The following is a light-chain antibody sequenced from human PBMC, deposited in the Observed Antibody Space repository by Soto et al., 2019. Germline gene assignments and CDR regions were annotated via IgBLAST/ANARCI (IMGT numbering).Light chain of an antibody. Sequence: QSVLTQPPSVSAAPGQKVTISCSGNSSVIGRNYVSWYQHLPGTAPKLLIYENNTRPSGIPDRLSGSKSGSSATLGITGLQTGDEADYYCGTWDSSLTTYVFVPGTKVTVL. J-gene: IGLJ1*01. CDR3: GTWDSSLTTYV. V-gene: IGLV1-51*02. CDR1: SSVIGRNY. CDR2: ENN.